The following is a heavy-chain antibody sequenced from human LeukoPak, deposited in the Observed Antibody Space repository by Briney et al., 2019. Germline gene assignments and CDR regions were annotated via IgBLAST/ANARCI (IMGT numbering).Heavy chain of an antibody. CDR1: GFTFSESW. J-gene: IGHJ6*02. V-gene: IGHV3-7*01. Sequence: GGSLRLSCAASGFTFSESWVTWVRQVPGQGLEWVAHINHEGGGIQYVDSVKGRFTISRDNAKGSVYLQMNSLRAEDTAIYHCATYINWVAGDVWGQGTTVIVSS. D-gene: IGHD1-1*01. CDR2: INHEGGGI. CDR3: ATYINWVAGDV.